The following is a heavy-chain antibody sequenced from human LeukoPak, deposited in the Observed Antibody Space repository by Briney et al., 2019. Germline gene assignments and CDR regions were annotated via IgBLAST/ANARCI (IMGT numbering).Heavy chain of an antibody. V-gene: IGHV1-69*06. J-gene: IGHJ3*02. Sequence: SVKVSCKASGGTFSSYAISWVRQAPGQGLEWMGGIIPIFGTANYAQKFQGRVTITADKSTSTAYMELSSLRSEDTAVYYCARESSPYGDYVPYAFDIWGQGTMVTVSS. CDR2: IIPIFGTA. D-gene: IGHD4-17*01. CDR3: ARESSPYGDYVPYAFDI. CDR1: GGTFSSYA.